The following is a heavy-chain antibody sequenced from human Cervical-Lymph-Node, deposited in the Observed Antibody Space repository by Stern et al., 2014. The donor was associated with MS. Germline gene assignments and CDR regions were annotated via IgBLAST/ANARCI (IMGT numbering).Heavy chain of an antibody. Sequence: VQLVQSGAEVRKPGESVKLSCKASGYNFSTYWIGWVRHLPGKGLEWMGIIYPGDSNSRYSPSFQGTGTISAAKANHTAYLPYSSLKSSDTAMYYGARRIAGSLDYWGQGTLVTVSS. CDR2: IYPGDSNS. CDR1: GYNFSTYW. CDR3: ARRIAGSLDY. J-gene: IGHJ4*02. V-gene: IGHV5-51*01. D-gene: IGHD6-13*01.